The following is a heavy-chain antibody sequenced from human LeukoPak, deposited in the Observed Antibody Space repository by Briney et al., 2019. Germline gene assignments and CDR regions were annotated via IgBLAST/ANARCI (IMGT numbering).Heavy chain of an antibody. CDR3: ARLVTTYFDY. CDR2: ITAYNGNT. CDR1: GYTFISYG. D-gene: IGHD4-17*01. Sequence: EASVKVSCKASGYTFISYGFSWVRQAPGQGLEWMGWITAYNGNTNYAQKLQGRVTMTTDTSTSTAYMGLRSLRSDDTAVYYCARLVTTYFDYWGQGTLVTVSS. V-gene: IGHV1-18*04. J-gene: IGHJ4*02.